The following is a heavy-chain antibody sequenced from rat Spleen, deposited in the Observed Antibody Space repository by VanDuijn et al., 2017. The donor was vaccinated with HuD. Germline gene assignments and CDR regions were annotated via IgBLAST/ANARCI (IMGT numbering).Heavy chain of an antibody. Sequence: EVQLVESGGALVQPGRSLKLSCAASGFTFRNYGMAWVRQTLTRGLEWVASISNARGITYYADPVKGRFTISRDIANSTLYLRMNSLRSEDTATYYCTRHPRPLDYWGQGVMVTVSS. J-gene: IGHJ2*01. CDR2: ISNARGIT. D-gene: IGHD3-1*01. V-gene: IGHV5S13*01. CDR3: TRHPRPLDY. CDR1: GFTFRNYG.